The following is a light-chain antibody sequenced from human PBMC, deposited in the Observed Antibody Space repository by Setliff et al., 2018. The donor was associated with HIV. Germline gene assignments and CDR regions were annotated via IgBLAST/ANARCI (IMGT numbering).Light chain of an antibody. J-gene: IGLJ2*01. CDR3: QSYDSSLSGSV. CDR2: GNH. Sequence: TTACTGSSSNIGAGYDVHWYQQLPGTAPKLLIFGNHNRPSGVPDRFSGSKSGTSASLAIAWLQPEDEADYYCQSYDSSLSGSVFGGGTKVTVL. CDR1: SSNIGAGYD. V-gene: IGLV1-40*01.